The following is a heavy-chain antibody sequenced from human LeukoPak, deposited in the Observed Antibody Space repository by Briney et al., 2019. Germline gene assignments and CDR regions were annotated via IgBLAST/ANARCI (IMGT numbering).Heavy chain of an antibody. CDR1: GGSISSSSYY. J-gene: IGHJ4*02. CDR2: IHYSGST. CDR3: ARQGDVLRYFDWLDY. Sequence: PSETLSLTCTVSGGSISSSSYYWGWIRQPPGKGLEWIGSIHYSGSTYYNPSLKSRVTISVDTSKNQFSLKLSSVTAADTAVYYCARQGDVLRYFDWLDYWGQGTLVTVSS. D-gene: IGHD3-9*01. V-gene: IGHV4-39*01.